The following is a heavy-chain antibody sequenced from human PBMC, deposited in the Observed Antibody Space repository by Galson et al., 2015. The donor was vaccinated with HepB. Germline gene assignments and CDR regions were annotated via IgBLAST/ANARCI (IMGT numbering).Heavy chain of an antibody. J-gene: IGHJ6*02. V-gene: IGHV3-33*08. CDR2: IWYDGSNK. D-gene: IGHD3-10*01. Sequence: SLRLSCAASGFTFSSYGMHWVRQAPGKGLEWVAVIWYDGSNKYYADSVKGRFTISRDNSKNTLYLQMNSLRAEDTAVYYCARDAYMVLYYYGMDVWGQGTLVTVSS. CDR3: ARDAYMVLYYYGMDV. CDR1: GFTFSSYG.